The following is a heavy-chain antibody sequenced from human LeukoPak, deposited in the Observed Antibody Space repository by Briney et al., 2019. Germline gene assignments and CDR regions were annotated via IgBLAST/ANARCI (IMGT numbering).Heavy chain of an antibody. Sequence: PRGSLRLSCAASGFTFSSYEMNWVRQAPGKGLEWVPYISSSGSTIYYADSVKGRFTISRDNAKNSLYLQMNSLRAEDTAVYYCARGYSYGWGPDYWGQGTLVTVSS. CDR3: ARGYSYGWGPDY. D-gene: IGHD5-18*01. CDR2: ISSSGSTI. CDR1: GFTFSSYE. J-gene: IGHJ4*02. V-gene: IGHV3-48*03.